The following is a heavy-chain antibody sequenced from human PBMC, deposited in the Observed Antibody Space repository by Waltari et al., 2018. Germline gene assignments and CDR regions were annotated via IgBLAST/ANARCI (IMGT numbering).Heavy chain of an antibody. D-gene: IGHD6-6*01. CDR1: GYSLPDFD. CDR2: LNPNSGNT. Sequence: QEQLVQSGPEVKKPGASVKVSCQASGYSLPDFDITWMRQAAGQGREWMGWLNPNSGNTAYSQSFQGRVTFTADTSINTTYMEMTALTSEDTAVYYCARLVLTSQYEINWLGPWGQGTLVTVSS. V-gene: IGHV1-8*02. J-gene: IGHJ5*02. CDR3: ARLVLTSQYEINWLGP.